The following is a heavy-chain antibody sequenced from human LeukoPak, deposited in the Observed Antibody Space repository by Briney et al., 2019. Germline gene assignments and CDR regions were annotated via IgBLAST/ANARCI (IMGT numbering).Heavy chain of an antibody. CDR2: INWHGSGI. Sequence: GGSLRLSCAASGFTFDDYVMSGVRQAPGKGLEWVSGINWHGSGIGYADSVKGRFTISRDNAKNSLYLQMNSLRAEDTAFYYCARELGYCSGGSCYFPFDYWGQGTLVTVSS. J-gene: IGHJ4*02. V-gene: IGHV3-20*04. CDR1: GFTFDDYV. CDR3: ARELGYCSGGSCYFPFDY. D-gene: IGHD2-15*01.